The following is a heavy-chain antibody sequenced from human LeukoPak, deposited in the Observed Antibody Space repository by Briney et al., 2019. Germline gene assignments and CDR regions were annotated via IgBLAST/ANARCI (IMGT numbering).Heavy chain of an antibody. Sequence: GGSLRLSCVTSGFTFSDTWMSWVRQAPGKGLEWVGRIKRKVDDETKNYAAPVRGRFTISRDDSKNTVYLKMDSLRTEDTAVYYRTADTFESSRYSHDYWGQGTLVTVSS. D-gene: IGHD3-22*01. CDR1: GFTFSDTW. CDR2: IKRKVDDETK. V-gene: IGHV3-15*01. CDR3: TADTFESSRYSHDY. J-gene: IGHJ4*02.